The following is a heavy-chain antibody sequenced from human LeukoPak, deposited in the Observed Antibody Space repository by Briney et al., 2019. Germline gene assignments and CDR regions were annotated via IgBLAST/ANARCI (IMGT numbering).Heavy chain of an antibody. CDR1: GFTFSDHY. Sequence: PGGSLRLSCAASGFTFSDHYMDWVRRAPGKGLEWVGRIRNKPNSYTTEYAASVKGRFTISRDDSKNSLYLQMNSLRAEDTAVYSCAKGRSGVSSAAINYWGQGTLVTVSS. V-gene: IGHV3-72*01. CDR3: AKGRSGVSSAAINY. CDR2: IRNKPNSYTT. D-gene: IGHD2-2*01. J-gene: IGHJ4*02.